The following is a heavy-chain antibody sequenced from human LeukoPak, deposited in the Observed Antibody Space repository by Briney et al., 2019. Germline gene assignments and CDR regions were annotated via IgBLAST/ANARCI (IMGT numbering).Heavy chain of an antibody. CDR3: ARDLRAVAGTVSYYYYYYYMDV. V-gene: IGHV3-11*06. CDR1: GFTFSDYY. D-gene: IGHD6-19*01. CDR2: ISSSSSYI. J-gene: IGHJ6*03. Sequence: GGSLRLSCAASGFTFSDYYMSWIRQAPGKGLEWVSSISSSSSYIYYADSVKGRFTISRDNAKNSLYLQMNSLRAEDTAVYYCARDLRAVAGTVSYYYYYYYMDVWGKGTTVTVSS.